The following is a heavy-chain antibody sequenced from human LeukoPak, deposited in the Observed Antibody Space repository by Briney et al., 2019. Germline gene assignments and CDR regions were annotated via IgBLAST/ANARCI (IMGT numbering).Heavy chain of an antibody. CDR3: ASDGDTRWYYFDY. CDR2: IYYSGST. V-gene: IGHV4-39*01. Sequence: SETLSLTCTVSGGSISSSSYYWGWIRQPPGKGLEWIGSIYYSGSTYYNPSLKSRVIISVDTSKNQLSLKLSSVTAADTAVYYCASDGDTRWYYFDYWGQGTLVTVSS. D-gene: IGHD2-15*01. J-gene: IGHJ4*02. CDR1: GGSISSSSYY.